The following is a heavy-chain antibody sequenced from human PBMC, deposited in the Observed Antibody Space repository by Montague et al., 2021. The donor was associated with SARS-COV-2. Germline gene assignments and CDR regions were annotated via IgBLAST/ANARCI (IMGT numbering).Heavy chain of an antibody. CDR1: GGSISRGYYY. D-gene: IGHD5-18*01. CDR3: ARGVDTGVVTVTGGFDS. CDR2: IYRSGSP. J-gene: IGHJ4*02. V-gene: IGHV4-61*02. Sequence: TLSLTCTVPGGSISRGYYYWSWIRLPAGKGLECIGRIYRSGSPNYNPSLESRVVLSVDTSRNQFSMKMTSVTAADAAMYYCARGVDTGVVTVTGGFDSWGQGTLVIVSS.